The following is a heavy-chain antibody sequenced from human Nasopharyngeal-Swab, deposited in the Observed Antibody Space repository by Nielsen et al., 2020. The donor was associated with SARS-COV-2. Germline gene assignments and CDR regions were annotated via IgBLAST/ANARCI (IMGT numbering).Heavy chain of an antibody. V-gene: IGHV3-74*01. CDR3: AIIAAAGTHY. CDR2: INSDGSST. D-gene: IGHD6-13*01. CDR1: GFTFSSYW. J-gene: IGHJ4*02. Sequence: GESLKISCAASGFTFSSYWMHWVRQAPGKGLVWVSRINSDGSSTSSADSVKGRFTISRDNAKNTLYLQMNSLRAEDTAVHYCAIIAAAGTHYWGQGTLVTVSS.